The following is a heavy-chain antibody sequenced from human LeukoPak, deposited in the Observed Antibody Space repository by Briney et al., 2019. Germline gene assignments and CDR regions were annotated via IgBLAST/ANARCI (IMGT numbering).Heavy chain of an antibody. Sequence: SETLSLTCTVSGGSISSYYWSWIRQPPGKGLEWIGYIYYSGSTNYNPSLKSRVTISVDTSKNQFSLKLSSVTAADTAVYYCARAPTYYYDSSGYGNWFDPWGQGTLVTVSS. CDR1: GGSISSYY. D-gene: IGHD3-22*01. V-gene: IGHV4-59*12. CDR2: IYYSGST. CDR3: ARAPTYYYDSSGYGNWFDP. J-gene: IGHJ5*02.